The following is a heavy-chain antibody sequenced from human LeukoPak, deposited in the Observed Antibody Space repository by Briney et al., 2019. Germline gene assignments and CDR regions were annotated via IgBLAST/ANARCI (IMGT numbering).Heavy chain of an antibody. Sequence: PGRSLRLSCAASRFTFSNYVMHWVRQAPGKGLEWVAFIWYDGSNKYYADSVKGRFTISRDNSKNTLYLQMNSLRAEDTAVYYCAKDRFGSFYYFDYWGQGNLVTVSS. V-gene: IGHV3-30*02. CDR2: IWYDGSNK. CDR3: AKDRFGSFYYFDY. J-gene: IGHJ4*02. D-gene: IGHD3-3*01. CDR1: RFTFSNYV.